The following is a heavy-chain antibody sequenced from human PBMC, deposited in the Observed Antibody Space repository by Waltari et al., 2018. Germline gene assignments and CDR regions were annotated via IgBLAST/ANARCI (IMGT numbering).Heavy chain of an antibody. Sequence: QLQLQESGPGLVKPSETLSLTCTVSGGSISSSSSYWGWIRQPPGTGLAGSGRIYYSGSTYYNPSLKSRVTISVDTSKNQFSLKLSSVTAADTAVYYCASQNYYGSGSYYYWGQGTLVTVSS. CDR2: IYYSGST. V-gene: IGHV4-39*07. CDR3: ASQNYYGSGSYYY. CDR1: GGSISSSSSY. D-gene: IGHD3-10*01. J-gene: IGHJ4*02.